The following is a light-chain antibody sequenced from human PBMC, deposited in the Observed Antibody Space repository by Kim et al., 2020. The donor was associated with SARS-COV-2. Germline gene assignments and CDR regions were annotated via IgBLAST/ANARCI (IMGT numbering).Light chain of an antibody. Sequence: SYELTQTPSVSVSPGQTASITCSGDKLGDKYACWYQQKPGQSPVLVIYQDIKRPSGIPERFSGSNSGNTATLTISGTQAMDEADYYCQAWDSSTAVFGGG. CDR3: QAWDSSTAV. J-gene: IGLJ2*01. CDR2: QDI. V-gene: IGLV3-1*01. CDR1: KLGDKY.